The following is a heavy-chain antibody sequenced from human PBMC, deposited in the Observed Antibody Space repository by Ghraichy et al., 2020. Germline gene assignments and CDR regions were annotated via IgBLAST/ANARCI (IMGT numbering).Heavy chain of an antibody. V-gene: IGHV4-34*01. CDR3: ARRYGSGSYWVDY. D-gene: IGHD3-10*01. J-gene: IGHJ4*02. CDR2: INHSGST. CDR1: GGSFSGYY. Sequence: SETLSLTCAVYGGSFSGYYWSWIRQPPGKGLEWIGEINHSGSTNYNSFLKSRVTISVDTSKNQFSLNLISVTAADTAVYYCARRYGSGSYWVDYWGQGTLVTVSS.